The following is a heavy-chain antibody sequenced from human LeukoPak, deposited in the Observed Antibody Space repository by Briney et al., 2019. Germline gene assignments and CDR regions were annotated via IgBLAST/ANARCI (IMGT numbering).Heavy chain of an antibody. D-gene: IGHD5-12*01. J-gene: IGHJ4*02. CDR1: GYTFTSYG. CDR3: ARGERKKVATILFDY. CDR2: ISAYNGNT. V-gene: IGHV1-18*04. Sequence: ASVKVSCKASGYTFTSYGISWVRQAPGQGLEWMGWISAYNGNTNYAQKLQGRVTMTTDTSTSTAYMELRSLRSGDTAVYYCARGERKKVATILFDYWGQGTLVTVPS.